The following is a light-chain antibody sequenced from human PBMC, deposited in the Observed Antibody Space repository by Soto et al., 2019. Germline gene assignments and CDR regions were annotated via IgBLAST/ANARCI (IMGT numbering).Light chain of an antibody. Sequence: DIRMTQSPSSQSASVGDRITITCRASLSISSSLNWYQQKPGKAPRLLICAASRLQSGAPSRFSGSGSGTDFTLTIISLQPEDFETYYCQQSYITPRTFGQGTKVDIK. CDR2: AAS. CDR3: QQSYITPRT. J-gene: IGKJ1*01. V-gene: IGKV1-39*01. CDR1: LSISSS.